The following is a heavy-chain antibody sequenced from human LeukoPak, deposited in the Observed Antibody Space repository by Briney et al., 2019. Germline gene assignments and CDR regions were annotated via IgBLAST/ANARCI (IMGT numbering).Heavy chain of an antibody. CDR2: IIPILGIA. J-gene: IGHJ5*02. CDR1: GGTFSRYT. Sequence: SVKVSCKASGGTFSRYTISWVRQAPGQGLEWMGRIIPILGIANYAQKFQGRVTITADKSTSTAYMELSSLRSEDTAVYYCARESGYEGGWFDPWGQGTLVTVSS. V-gene: IGHV1-69*04. CDR3: ARESGYEGGWFDP. D-gene: IGHD5-12*01.